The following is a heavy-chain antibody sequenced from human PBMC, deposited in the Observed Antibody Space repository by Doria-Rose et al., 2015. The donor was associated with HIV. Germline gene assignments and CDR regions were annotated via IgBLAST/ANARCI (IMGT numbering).Heavy chain of an antibody. V-gene: IGHV2-26*01. Sequence: QITLKESGPVLVKTTETLTLTCTVSGVSLSSPGMGVSRIRQPPGKALEWLANIVSDDERSYKTSLKSRLTISRGTSKSQVVLTMTGMDPVDTATYYCARIKSSRWYHKYYFDFWGQGTLVIVSA. CDR2: IVSDDER. CDR3: ARIKSSRWYHKYYFDF. CDR1: GVSLSSPGMG. J-gene: IGHJ4*02. D-gene: IGHD6-13*01.